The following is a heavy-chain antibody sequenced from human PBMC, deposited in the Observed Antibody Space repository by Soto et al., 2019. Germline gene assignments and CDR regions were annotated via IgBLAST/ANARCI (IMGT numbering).Heavy chain of an antibody. D-gene: IGHD7-27*01. CDR1: GDSISNLDYF. V-gene: IGHV4-30-4*01. CDR3: ARGRYCLTGRCFPNWFDS. Sequence: PSETLSLTCSVSGDSISNLDYFWAWIRQPPGQALEYIGYIYNSATTYYNPSFESRVAISVDTSKSQFSLNVTSVTAADTAVYFCARGRYCLTGRCFPNWFDSWGQGALVTAPQ. J-gene: IGHJ5*01. CDR2: IYNSATT.